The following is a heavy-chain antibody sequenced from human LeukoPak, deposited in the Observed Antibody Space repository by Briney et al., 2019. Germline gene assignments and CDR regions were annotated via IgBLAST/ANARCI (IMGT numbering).Heavy chain of an antibody. Sequence: PAETLSLTCTVSGGSISSHYWSWIRQPPGKGLEWIGYIYYSGSTNYNPSPKSRVTISVDTSKNQFSLKLSSVTAADTAVYYCARRNRVYYYYYMDVWGKGTTVTVSS. CDR2: IYYSGST. D-gene: IGHD1-14*01. V-gene: IGHV4-59*11. CDR1: GGSISSHY. J-gene: IGHJ6*03. CDR3: ARRNRVYYYYYMDV.